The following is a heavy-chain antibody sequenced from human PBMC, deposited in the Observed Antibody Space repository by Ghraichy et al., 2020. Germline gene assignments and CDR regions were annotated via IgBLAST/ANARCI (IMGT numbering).Heavy chain of an antibody. J-gene: IGHJ1*01. CDR1: GFSLSTSGVG. Sequence: SGPTLVKPTQTLTLTCTFSGFSLSTSGVGVGWIRQPPGKALEWLALIYWDDDKRYSPSLKSRLTITKDTSKNQVVLTMTNMDPVDTATYYCAHRTGDAYDYVWGSYRQPAEYFQHWGQGTLVTVSS. V-gene: IGHV2-5*02. CDR3: AHRTGDAYDYVWGSYRQPAEYFQH. CDR2: IYWDDDK. D-gene: IGHD3-16*02.